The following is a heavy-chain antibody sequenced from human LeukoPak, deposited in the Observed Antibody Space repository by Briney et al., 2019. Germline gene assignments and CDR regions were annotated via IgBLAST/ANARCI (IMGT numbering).Heavy chain of an antibody. V-gene: IGHV4-59*12. CDR2: IFHSGST. J-gene: IGHJ6*02. CDR3: ARYLPNYGMDV. D-gene: IGHD2-2*01. Sequence: PSETLSLTCTVSSGSISTYYWSWIRQSPGKGLEWMGYIFHSGSTTYNPSLSSRLTISVDTSKNQFSLKLSSVTAADTAVYYCARYLPNYGMDVWGQGTTVTVSS. CDR1: SGSISTYY.